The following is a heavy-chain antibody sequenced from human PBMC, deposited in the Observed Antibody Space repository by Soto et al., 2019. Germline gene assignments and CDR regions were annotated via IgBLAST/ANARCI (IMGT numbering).Heavy chain of an antibody. CDR3: AKDWLELERSPWFDP. D-gene: IGHD1-1*01. CDR1: GYTFSSNW. CDR2: IYPGDSET. Sequence: GESLKISCQTSGYTFSSNWIGWVRQMPGKGLEWMGIIYPGDSETRYSPSFQGQVTISADRSFSTAYLQWTSLQASDTAVYYCAKDWLELERSPWFDPWGQGTLVTVSS. J-gene: IGHJ5*02. V-gene: IGHV5-51*01.